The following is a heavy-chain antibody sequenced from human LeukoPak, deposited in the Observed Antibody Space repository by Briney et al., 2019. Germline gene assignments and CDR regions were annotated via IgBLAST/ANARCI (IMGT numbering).Heavy chain of an antibody. D-gene: IGHD5-24*01. CDR3: ARRDKDGYNYGDI. J-gene: IGHJ3*02. CDR1: GYSFTSYW. Sequence: GESLKISCKGSGYSFTSYWIGWVRPMPGKSLEGMGIIYPGDSDTRYSPSFQGQVTISADKSTSTAYLQWSSLKASDTAMYYCARRDKDGYNYGDIWGKGTMVTVSS. V-gene: IGHV5-51*01. CDR2: IYPGDSDT.